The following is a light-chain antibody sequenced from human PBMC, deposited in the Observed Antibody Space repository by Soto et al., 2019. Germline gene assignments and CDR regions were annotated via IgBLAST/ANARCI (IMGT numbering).Light chain of an antibody. CDR3: SSYTSSSTR. V-gene: IGLV2-14*01. Sequence: QSALTQPASVSGSPGQSITISCTGTSSDVCGYNYVSWYQQHPGKAPNLMIYAVTERPSGVSSRFSGSKSGNTASLTISGLQAEDEADYYCSSYTSSSTRFGTGTKVTVL. CDR1: SSDVCGYNY. J-gene: IGLJ1*01. CDR2: AVT.